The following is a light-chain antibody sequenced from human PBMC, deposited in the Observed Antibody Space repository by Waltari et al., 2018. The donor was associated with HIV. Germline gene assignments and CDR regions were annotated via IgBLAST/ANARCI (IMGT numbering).Light chain of an antibody. V-gene: IGKV1-39*01. CDR3: QQSYTTPRT. CDR2: AAS. J-gene: IGKJ1*01. Sequence: DIQMTQSPSSLSASVGDRVTITCRASQSTSNFLNWYQQKPGKAPKLLISAASSLQSGVPSRFSGSGSGTDFTLTISRLQPEDFATYYCQQSYTTPRTFGQGTKVEIK. CDR1: QSTSNF.